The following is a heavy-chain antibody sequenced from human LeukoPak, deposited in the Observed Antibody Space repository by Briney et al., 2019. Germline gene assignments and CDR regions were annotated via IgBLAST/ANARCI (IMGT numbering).Heavy chain of an antibody. CDR3: AELGITMIGGV. Sequence: GGSLRLSCEASGFTFDDYGMTWVRQAPGKGLEWVSGINWNGVRTGYADSVKGRFTISRDNAKNSLYLQMNSLRAEDTAVYYCAELGITMIGGVWGKGTTVTISS. D-gene: IGHD3-10*02. CDR2: INWNGVRT. V-gene: IGHV3-20*04. J-gene: IGHJ6*04. CDR1: GFTFDDYG.